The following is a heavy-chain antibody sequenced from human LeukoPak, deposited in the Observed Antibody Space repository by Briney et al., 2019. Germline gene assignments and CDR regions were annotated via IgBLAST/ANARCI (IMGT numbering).Heavy chain of an antibody. J-gene: IGHJ6*03. CDR1: GFTFSSYS. D-gene: IGHD2-2*02. V-gene: IGHV3-21*01. CDR2: ISSSSSYI. CDR3: AREIEGYTIYYYYYMDV. Sequence: SGGSLRLSCAASGFTFSSYSMSWVRQAPGKGLGWVSSISSSSSYIYYADSVKGRFTISRDNAKNSLYLQMNSLRAEDTAVYYCAREIEGYTIYYYYYMDVWGKGTTVTVSS.